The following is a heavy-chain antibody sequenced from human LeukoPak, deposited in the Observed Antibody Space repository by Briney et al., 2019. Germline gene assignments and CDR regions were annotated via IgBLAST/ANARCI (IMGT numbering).Heavy chain of an antibody. CDR3: ARDHSGYEGHYMDV. V-gene: IGHV1-18*01. Sequence: ASVKVSCKASGYTFTSYGISWVRQAPGQGLEWMGWISAYNGNTNYAQKLQGRVTVTTDTSTSTAYMELRSLRSDDTAVYYCARDHSGYEGHYMDVWGKGTTVTVSS. CDR2: ISAYNGNT. J-gene: IGHJ6*03. D-gene: IGHD5-12*01. CDR1: GYTFTSYG.